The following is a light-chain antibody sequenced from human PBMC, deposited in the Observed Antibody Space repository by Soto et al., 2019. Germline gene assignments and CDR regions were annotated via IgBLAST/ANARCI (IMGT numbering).Light chain of an antibody. J-gene: IGKJ4*01. CDR2: DAS. V-gene: IGKV3-11*01. Sequence: ENVLTQSPGTLSLSPGERATLSCRASQSVTSFLAWYQQKPGQAPRLLIYDASHRTAGIPARFSGSGSGTDFTLTISSLEPEDFAVYYCQQRTNWRALTFGGGTRVEI. CDR3: QQRTNWRALT. CDR1: QSVTSF.